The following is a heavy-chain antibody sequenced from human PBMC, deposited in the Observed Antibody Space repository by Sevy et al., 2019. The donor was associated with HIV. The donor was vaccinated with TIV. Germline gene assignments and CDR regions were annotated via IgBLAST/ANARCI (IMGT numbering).Heavy chain of an antibody. Sequence: GGSLRLSCAASGFTFDDYAMHWVRQAPGKGLEWVSGISWNSGSIGYADSVKGRFTISRDNAKNSLYLQMNRLRAEDTALYYCAKDRRGYSYGVAFEYWGQGTLVTVSS. CDR3: AKDRRGYSYGVAFEY. CDR1: GFTFDDYA. D-gene: IGHD5-18*01. CDR2: ISWNSGSI. V-gene: IGHV3-9*01. J-gene: IGHJ4*02.